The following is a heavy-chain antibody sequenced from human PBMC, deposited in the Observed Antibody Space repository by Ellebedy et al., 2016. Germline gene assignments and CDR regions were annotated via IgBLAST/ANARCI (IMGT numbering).Heavy chain of an antibody. CDR2: ISSNGNYI. CDR1: GFTFSAHA. D-gene: IGHD5-12*01. V-gene: IGHV3-21*01. CDR3: ARRVANYFDF. Sequence: GESLKISXAPSGFTFSAHAMTWVRQAPGKGLEWVSSISSNGNYIYYADSVRGRFTLSRDNAETSLYLQMDSLRVEDTAVYYCARRVANYFDFWGQGTLVTVSS. J-gene: IGHJ4*02.